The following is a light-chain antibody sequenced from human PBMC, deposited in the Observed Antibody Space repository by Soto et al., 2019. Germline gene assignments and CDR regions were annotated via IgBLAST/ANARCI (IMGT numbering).Light chain of an antibody. J-gene: IGLJ1*01. Sequence: QSVLTQPPSVSAAPGQKVTISCSGSSSNIGNKYVSWYQQLPGTAPKLLIYDNNKRPSGIPDRFSGSKSGTSATLGITGLQTGDEADYYCGTWDSSLSAGQVFGTGTKLTVL. V-gene: IGLV1-51*01. CDR1: SSNIGNKY. CDR3: GTWDSSLSAGQV. CDR2: DNN.